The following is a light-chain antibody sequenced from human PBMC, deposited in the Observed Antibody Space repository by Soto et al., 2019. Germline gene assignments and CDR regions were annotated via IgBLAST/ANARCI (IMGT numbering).Light chain of an antibody. CDR3: KQYKSYSLT. Sequence: NQLNPSPPSPSATVGDKGTITFRASQSISSWLAWYQQKPGKAHKLLIYKAYSLQSGVQSRFSGSGSGTEFTLTIRSLQPDDFATYYCKQYKSYSLTFGGGTKVDIK. CDR1: QSISSW. CDR2: KAY. V-gene: IGKV1-5*03. J-gene: IGKJ4*01.